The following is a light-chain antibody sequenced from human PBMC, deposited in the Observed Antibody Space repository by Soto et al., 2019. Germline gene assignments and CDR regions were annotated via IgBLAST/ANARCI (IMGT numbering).Light chain of an antibody. J-gene: IGKJ1*01. CDR2: GAF. CDR3: QQYNDWPLT. CDR1: QSVSSN. Sequence: IFMYLSPVTRSVSPGEIAPLYCRASQSVSSNLAWYQQKPGQAPSLLIHGAFTRATGIPARFSGTGSGTEFTLTISSLQSEDFALYYCQQYNDWPLTFCQGTKVDIK. V-gene: IGKV3-15*01.